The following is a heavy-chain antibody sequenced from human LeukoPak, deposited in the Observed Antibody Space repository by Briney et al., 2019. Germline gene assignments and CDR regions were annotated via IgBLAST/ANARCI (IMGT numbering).Heavy chain of an antibody. J-gene: IGHJ6*03. D-gene: IGHD2-2*01. V-gene: IGHV4-61*02. CDR2: IYTSGST. CDR1: GGSISSGSYY. CDR3: ARAVVPRGYYYYYMDV. Sequence: SQTLSLTCTVSGGSISSGSYYWSWIRQPAGKGLEWIGRIYTSGSTNYNPSLKSRVTISVDTSKNQFSLKLSSVTAADTAVYYCARAVVPRGYYYYYMDVWGKGTTVTISS.